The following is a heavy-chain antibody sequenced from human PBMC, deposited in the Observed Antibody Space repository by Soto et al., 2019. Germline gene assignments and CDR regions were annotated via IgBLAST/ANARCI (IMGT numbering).Heavy chain of an antibody. CDR1: EGTFNSYA. CDR3: ARVADHDILTGYYPHYGMDV. V-gene: IGHV1-69*06. CDR2: INPIFGTP. Sequence: ASVKVSCKASEGTFNSYAISWVRQAPGQGLEWMGGINPIFGTPNYAQKFQGRVTIIADTSTSTAYMELSSLRSEDTAVYYYARVADHDILTGYYPHYGMDVWRQGTTVTVSS. J-gene: IGHJ6*02. D-gene: IGHD3-9*01.